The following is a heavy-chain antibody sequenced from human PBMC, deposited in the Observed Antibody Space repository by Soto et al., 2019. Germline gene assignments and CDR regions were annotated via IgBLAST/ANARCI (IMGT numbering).Heavy chain of an antibody. D-gene: IGHD6-19*01. CDR1: GGSISSSSYY. V-gene: IGHV4-39*01. Sequence: SETMSLTCTVSGGSISSSSYYGSWIRQPPGKGLEWIGYIYYSGSTHYNPSLKSRVTISVDTSKNQFSLKLSSVTAADTAVYYCARWRGYSSGWVYNWFDPWGQGTPVTVSS. CDR2: IYYSGST. CDR3: ARWRGYSSGWVYNWFDP. J-gene: IGHJ5*02.